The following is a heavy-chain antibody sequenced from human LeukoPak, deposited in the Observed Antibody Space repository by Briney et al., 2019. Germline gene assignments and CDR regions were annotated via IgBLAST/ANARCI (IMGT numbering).Heavy chain of an antibody. J-gene: IGHJ4*02. CDR3: ARVRGDGDLFDY. CDR1: GGTFSSYA. V-gene: IGHV1-69*01. CDR2: IIPIFGTA. Sequence: SVKVSCKASGGTFSSYAISWVRQAPGQGLEWMGGIIPIFGTANYAQKFQGRVTITADESTSTAYMELRSLRSDDTAVYYCARVRGDGDLFDYWGQGTLVTVSS. D-gene: IGHD5-24*01.